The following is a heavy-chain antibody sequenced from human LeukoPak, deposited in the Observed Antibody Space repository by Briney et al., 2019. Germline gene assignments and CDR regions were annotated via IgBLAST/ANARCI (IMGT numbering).Heavy chain of an antibody. V-gene: IGHV3-23*01. CDR1: GFTFSSYG. J-gene: IGHJ3*02. D-gene: IGHD3-9*01. Sequence: PGGTLRLSCAASGFTFSSYGMSWVRQAPGKGLEWVSAISGSGGSTYYADSVKGRFTISRDNSKNTLYLQMNSLRAEDTAVYYCAKTAYYDILTGYYGAFDIWGQGTMVTVSS. CDR3: AKTAYYDILTGYYGAFDI. CDR2: ISGSGGST.